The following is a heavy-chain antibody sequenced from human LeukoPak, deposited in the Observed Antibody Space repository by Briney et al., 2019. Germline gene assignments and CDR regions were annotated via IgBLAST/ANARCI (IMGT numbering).Heavy chain of an antibody. D-gene: IGHD5-18*01. Sequence: ASVKVSCKASVYIFTSYFMHWVRQAAGQGLEWMGLINPSGCSTRYAQKFQGRVTMTRDMSTSTVYMELSSLRSEDTAVYYCARALPHRRLMDTTMEQHWFDPWGQGTLVTVSS. CDR1: VYIFTSYF. J-gene: IGHJ5*02. CDR3: ARALPHRRLMDTTMEQHWFDP. CDR2: INPSGCST. V-gene: IGHV1-46*01.